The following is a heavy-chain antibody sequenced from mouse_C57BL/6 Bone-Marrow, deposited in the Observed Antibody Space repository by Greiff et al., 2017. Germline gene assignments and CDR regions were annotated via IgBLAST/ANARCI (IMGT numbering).Heavy chain of an antibody. CDR3: AREGVVGYAMDY. CDR1: GYAFTNYL. J-gene: IGHJ4*01. Sequence: QVQLQQSGAELVRPGTSVKVSCKASGYAFTNYLIEWVKQRPGQGLAWIGVLNPGSGGANYSEKFKGKATLTADKSSSTAYMQLNSLTSEDSAVYFCAREGVVGYAMDYWGQGTSVTGSS. D-gene: IGHD1-1*01. V-gene: IGHV1-54*01. CDR2: LNPGSGGA.